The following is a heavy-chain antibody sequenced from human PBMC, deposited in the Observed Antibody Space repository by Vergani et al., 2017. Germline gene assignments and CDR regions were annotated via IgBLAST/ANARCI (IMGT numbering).Heavy chain of an antibody. Sequence: EVQLVQSGAEVKKPGESLRISCKGSGYSFTSYWISWVRQMPGKGLEWRGRIYPSDSYTNYSPSFQGHVTISADKSISTAYLQWSSLKASDTAMYYCARAYSTMVRGVMGVYWGQGTLVTVSS. J-gene: IGHJ4*02. D-gene: IGHD3-10*01. CDR3: ARAYSTMVRGVMGVY. V-gene: IGHV5-10-1*03. CDR1: GYSFTSYW. CDR2: IYPSDSYT.